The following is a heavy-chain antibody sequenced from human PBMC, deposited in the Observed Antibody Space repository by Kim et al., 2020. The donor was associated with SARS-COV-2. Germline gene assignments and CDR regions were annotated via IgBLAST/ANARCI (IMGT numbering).Heavy chain of an antibody. Sequence: GESLKISCKGSGYSFTSYWIGWVRQMPGKGLEWMGIIYPGDSDTRYSPSFQGQVTISADKSISTAYLQWSSLKASDTAMYYCARRPTYYDILTGYYFDYWGQGTLVTVSS. CDR1: GYSFTSYW. V-gene: IGHV5-51*01. J-gene: IGHJ4*02. CDR3: ARRPTYYDILTGYYFDY. D-gene: IGHD3-9*01. CDR2: IYPGDSDT.